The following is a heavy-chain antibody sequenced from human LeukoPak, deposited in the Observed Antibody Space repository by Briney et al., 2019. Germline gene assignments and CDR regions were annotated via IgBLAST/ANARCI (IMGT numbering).Heavy chain of an antibody. Sequence: GGSLRLSCAASGFTFSSYAMSWVRQAPGKGLEWVSAISGSGGSTYYADSVKGRFTISRDNSKNTLYLQMNSLGAEDTAVYYCAKEGEGYYYGSGSHYFDYWGQGTLVTVSS. J-gene: IGHJ4*02. V-gene: IGHV3-23*01. CDR1: GFTFSSYA. CDR2: ISGSGGST. CDR3: AKEGEGYYYGSGSHYFDY. D-gene: IGHD3-10*01.